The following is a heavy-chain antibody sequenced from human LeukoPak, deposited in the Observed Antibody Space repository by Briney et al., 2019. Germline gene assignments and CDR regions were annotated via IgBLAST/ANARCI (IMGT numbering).Heavy chain of an antibody. J-gene: IGHJ4*02. CDR3: ARGSEGYCSGGSCSLRY. Sequence: GGSLRLSCVASGFAVGSNYMSWVRQAPGKGLEWVSVIYSGGSTYYADSVKVRFTISRDNSKNTLYLQMNSLRAEDTAVYYCARGSEGYCSGGSCSLRYWGQGTLVTVSS. CDR1: GFAVGSNY. V-gene: IGHV3-66*01. D-gene: IGHD2-15*01. CDR2: IYSGGST.